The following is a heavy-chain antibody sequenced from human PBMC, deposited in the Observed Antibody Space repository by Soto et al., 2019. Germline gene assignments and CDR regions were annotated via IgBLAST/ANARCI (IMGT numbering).Heavy chain of an antibody. CDR3: ARAPCTTRCPDY. CDR1: GYTFTSSA. V-gene: IGHV1-3*01. Sequence: ASVKVSCKASGYTFTSSAMHWVRQAPGQRLEWMGWINAGNGNTKYSQKFQGRGTITRDTSASTGYMELSSLRSEHTAVYSWARAPCTTRCPDYWGPGSLVTVSS. CDR2: INAGNGNT. J-gene: IGHJ4*02. D-gene: IGHD2-2*01.